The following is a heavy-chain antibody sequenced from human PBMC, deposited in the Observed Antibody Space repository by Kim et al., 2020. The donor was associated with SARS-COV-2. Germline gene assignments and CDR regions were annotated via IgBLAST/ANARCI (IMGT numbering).Heavy chain of an antibody. CDR1: GGSFSGYY. Sequence: SETLSLTCAVYGGSFSGYYWSWIRQPPGKGLEWIGEINHSGSTNYNPSLKSRVTISVDTSKNQFSLKLSSVTAADTAVYYCARMCSTSCYAGGFTSDYYGMDVWGQGTTVTVSS. V-gene: IGHV4-34*01. J-gene: IGHJ6*02. CDR3: ARMCSTSCYAGGFTSDYYGMDV. D-gene: IGHD2-2*01. CDR2: INHSGST.